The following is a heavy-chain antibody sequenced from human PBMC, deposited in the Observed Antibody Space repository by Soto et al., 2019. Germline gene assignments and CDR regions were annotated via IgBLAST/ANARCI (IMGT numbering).Heavy chain of an antibody. CDR2: MYFTGST. V-gene: IGHV4-31*03. Sequence: SETLSLTCTVSGHSLSSGGYYWSWIRQHPGKGLEWVGYMYFTGSTLYKPSLKRRLAMSLDTYNNQFSLKLGSVTAADTAIYYCATDWGSSGWSNWGPGTLVTVSS. D-gene: IGHD6-19*01. CDR3: ATDWGSSGWSN. J-gene: IGHJ4*02. CDR1: GHSLSSGGYY.